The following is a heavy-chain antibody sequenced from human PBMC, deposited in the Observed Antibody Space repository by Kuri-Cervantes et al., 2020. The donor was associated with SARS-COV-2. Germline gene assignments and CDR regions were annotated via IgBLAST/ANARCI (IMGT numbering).Heavy chain of an antibody. Sequence: GESLKISCAASGFTVSSNYMSWVRQAPGKGLEWVSVIYSGGSTYYANSVKGRFTISRDNSKNTLYLQMNNLRAEDTAVYYCARVKIAGACDYWGQGTLVTVSS. CDR1: GFTVSSNY. D-gene: IGHD2-15*01. J-gene: IGHJ4*02. CDR3: ARVKIAGACDY. CDR2: IYSGGST. V-gene: IGHV3-53*01.